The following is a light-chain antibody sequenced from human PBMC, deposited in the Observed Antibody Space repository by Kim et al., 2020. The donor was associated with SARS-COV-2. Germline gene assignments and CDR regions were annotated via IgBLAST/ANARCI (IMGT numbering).Light chain of an antibody. Sequence: ASGGARVTITCRASQSISIWLAWYQQKPGKAPKVLIYDASSLESVVPSRFSGSGSGTDFSLTISSLQPDDFATYYCQQYSVLATFGQGTKVDIK. CDR3: QQYSVLAT. J-gene: IGKJ1*01. CDR2: DAS. CDR1: QSISIW. V-gene: IGKV1-5*01.